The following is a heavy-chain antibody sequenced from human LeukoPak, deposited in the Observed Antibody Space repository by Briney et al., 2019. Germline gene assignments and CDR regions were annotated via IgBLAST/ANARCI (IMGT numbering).Heavy chain of an antibody. D-gene: IGHD1-20*01. J-gene: IGHJ6*02. CDR2: TSASGGST. Sequence: GGSLRLSCEASGFRFYNYAMSWVRQAPGKGLEWVSATSASGGSTYYADSVKGRSTISRHNSKNTLYLQMNSLRAEDTAVYYCAREVYSYGMDVWGQGTTVTVSS. CDR3: AREVYSYGMDV. CDR1: GFRFYNYA. V-gene: IGHV3-23*01.